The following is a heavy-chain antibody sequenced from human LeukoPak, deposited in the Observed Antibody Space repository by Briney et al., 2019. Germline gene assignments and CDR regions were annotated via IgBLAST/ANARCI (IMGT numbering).Heavy chain of an antibody. D-gene: IGHD3/OR15-3a*01. V-gene: IGHV4-30-4*08. Sequence: SETLSLTCAVYGGSFSGYYWSWIRQPPGKGLEWIGYIYYSGSTYYNPSLKSRVTISVDTSENQFSLKLSSVTAADTAVYYCASGPSPYFFDYWGQGTLVTVSS. CDR3: ASGPSPYFFDY. J-gene: IGHJ4*02. CDR1: GGSFSGYY. CDR2: IYYSGST.